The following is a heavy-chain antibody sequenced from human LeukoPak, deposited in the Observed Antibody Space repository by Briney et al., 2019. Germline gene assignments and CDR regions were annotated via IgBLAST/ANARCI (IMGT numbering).Heavy chain of an antibody. CDR1: GGSISSGGYY. D-gene: IGHD3-3*01. Sequence: RTSETLSLTCTVSGGSISSGGYYWGWIRQPPGKGLEWIGSIYYSGSTYYNPSLKSRVTISVDTSKSQFSLKLSSVTAADTAVYYCATGTYYDFWSGYYTRYYFDYWGQGTLVTVSS. V-gene: IGHV4-39*01. J-gene: IGHJ4*02. CDR3: ATGTYYDFWSGYYTRYYFDY. CDR2: IYYSGST.